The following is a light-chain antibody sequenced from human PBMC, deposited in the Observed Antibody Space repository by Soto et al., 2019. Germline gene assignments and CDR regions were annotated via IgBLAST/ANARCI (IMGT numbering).Light chain of an antibody. Sequence: QSVLTQPPSASGSPGQSVTISCSGTSSDVGAYNYVSWYQQHPGKAPKLIIYDVIQRPSGVPDRFSGSKSGNTASLTVSGLQAEDEADYYCSSYAVTANWVFGGGTKLTVL. CDR1: SSDVGAYNY. V-gene: IGLV2-8*01. J-gene: IGLJ3*02. CDR2: DVI. CDR3: SSYAVTANWV.